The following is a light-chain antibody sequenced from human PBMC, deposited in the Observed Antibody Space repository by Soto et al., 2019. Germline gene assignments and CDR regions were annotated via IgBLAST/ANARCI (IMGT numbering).Light chain of an antibody. Sequence: EIVLAQSPATLSLSPGERATLSCRASQSVSRYLAWYQQKPGQAPRLLIYDASNRATGIPARFSGSGSGTDFTLTISSLEPEDFAVYYCQRRSNWPPYTFGQGTKLEIK. CDR2: DAS. V-gene: IGKV3-11*01. J-gene: IGKJ2*01. CDR1: QSVSRY. CDR3: QRRSNWPPYT.